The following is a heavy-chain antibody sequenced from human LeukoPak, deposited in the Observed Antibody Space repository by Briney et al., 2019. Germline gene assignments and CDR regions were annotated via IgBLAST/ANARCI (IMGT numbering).Heavy chain of an antibody. CDR2: LYDGGNT. Sequence: GGSLRLSCAASGFIVSGNYMTWVRQAPGKGLEWVSTLYDGGNTYYADSVKGRFTISRDNSKNTLYLQMNSLRAEDTAVYYCARGLSGSGSDCCPFKYWGQGTLVTVSS. CDR3: ARGLSGSGSDCCPFKY. D-gene: IGHD2-21*02. J-gene: IGHJ4*02. V-gene: IGHV3-66*01. CDR1: GFIVSGNY.